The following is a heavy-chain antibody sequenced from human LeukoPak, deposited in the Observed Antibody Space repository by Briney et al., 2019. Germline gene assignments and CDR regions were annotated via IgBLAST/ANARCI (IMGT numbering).Heavy chain of an antibody. CDR3: AREYDGDYVLDY. CDR1: GFTFSSYG. Sequence: GGSLRLSCAASGFTFSSYGMHWVRQAPGKGLEWVAVIWYDGSNKYYADSVKGRFTISRDNSKNTLYLQMNSLGAEDTAVYYCAREYDGDYVLDYWGQGTLVTVSS. D-gene: IGHD4-17*01. CDR2: IWYDGSNK. V-gene: IGHV3-33*01. J-gene: IGHJ4*02.